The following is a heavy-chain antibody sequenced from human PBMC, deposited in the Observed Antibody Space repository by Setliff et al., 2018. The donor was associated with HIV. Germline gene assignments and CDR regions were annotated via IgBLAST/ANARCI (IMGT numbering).Heavy chain of an antibody. CDR3: ARVGSYWTQFDY. V-gene: IGHV1-8*01. CDR2: MNPNSGVS. J-gene: IGHJ4*01. CDR1: GHAFTNYD. Sequence: ASVKVSCKPSGHAFTNYDIHWMRRATGQGLEWMGWMNPNSGVSGYALKFHDRVTMTRDTSITTAYMELSSLTSEDTAVYYCARVGSYWTQFDYWGQGTLVTVSS. D-gene: IGHD2-15*01.